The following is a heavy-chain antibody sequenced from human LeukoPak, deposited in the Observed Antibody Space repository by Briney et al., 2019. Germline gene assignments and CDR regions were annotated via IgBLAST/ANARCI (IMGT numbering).Heavy chain of an antibody. D-gene: IGHD3-22*01. Sequence: SETLSLTCTVSGGSISSYYWSWIRQPAGKGLEWIGRIYTSGSTNYNPSLKSRVTMSVDTSKNQFPLKLSSVTAADTAVYSRASSTYYYDSSGYYPFGYWGQGTLVIVSS. CDR2: IYTSGST. CDR3: ASSTYYYDSSGYYPFGY. J-gene: IGHJ4*02. V-gene: IGHV4-4*07. CDR1: GGSISSYY.